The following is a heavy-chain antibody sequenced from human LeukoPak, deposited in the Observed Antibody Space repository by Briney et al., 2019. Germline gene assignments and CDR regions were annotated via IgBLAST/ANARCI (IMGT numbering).Heavy chain of an antibody. Sequence: GGSLRLSCAASGLTFSSYAMRWVRQAPGKGLEWVSSITYSGDAYYADSVKGRFTISRDNSQNTLYLQMNSLRAEDTAIYYCAIEGFLKDFDFWGQGTLVTVSS. V-gene: IGHV3-23*01. D-gene: IGHD3-10*01. CDR1: GLTFSSYA. J-gene: IGHJ4*02. CDR2: ITYSGDA. CDR3: AIEGFLKDFDF.